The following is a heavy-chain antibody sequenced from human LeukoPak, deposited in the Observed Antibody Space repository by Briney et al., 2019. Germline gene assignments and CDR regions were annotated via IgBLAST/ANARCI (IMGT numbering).Heavy chain of an antibody. CDR3: ARYIETPRRDLDY. Sequence: GGSLGLSCAASGFTLSSYWMSWVRQAPGKGLEWVARIKQDGSEKHYVDSVKGRFTISRDNAKNSVYLQMNTLRAEDTAVYYCARYIETPRRDLDYWGQGTLVTVSS. V-gene: IGHV3-7*01. J-gene: IGHJ4*02. D-gene: IGHD4-23*01. CDR1: GFTLSSYW. CDR2: IKQDGSEK.